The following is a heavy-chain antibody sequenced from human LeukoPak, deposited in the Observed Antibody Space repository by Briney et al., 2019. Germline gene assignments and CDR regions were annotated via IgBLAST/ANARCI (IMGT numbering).Heavy chain of an antibody. V-gene: IGHV4-4*02. J-gene: IGHJ6*02. CDR3: ASPQRYYDSSGYRPYYYYGMDV. D-gene: IGHD3-22*01. CDR1: GGSISSSNW. CDR2: IHHSGST. Sequence: SETLSLTCAVSGGSISSSNWWTWVRQPPGKGLEWIGEIHHSGSTNYNMSLKSRVIISVDKSENHFSLNLKSVTAADTAVYYCASPQRYYDSSGYRPYYYYGMDVWGQGTTVTVSS.